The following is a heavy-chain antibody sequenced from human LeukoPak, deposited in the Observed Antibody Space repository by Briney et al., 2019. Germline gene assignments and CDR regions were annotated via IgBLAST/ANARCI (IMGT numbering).Heavy chain of an antibody. J-gene: IGHJ4*02. D-gene: IGHD3-10*01. V-gene: IGHV1-24*01. CDR2: FDPEDGET. Sequence: ASVKVSCKVSGYTLTELSIHWVRLAPGERLEWMGGFDPEDGETIYAQKFQGRVTMTEDTSTDTANMELSSLRSDDTAVYYCATGGTYYYGNTTYHTFDYWGQGTLLTVSS. CDR1: GYTLTELS. CDR3: ATGGTYYYGNTTYHTFDY.